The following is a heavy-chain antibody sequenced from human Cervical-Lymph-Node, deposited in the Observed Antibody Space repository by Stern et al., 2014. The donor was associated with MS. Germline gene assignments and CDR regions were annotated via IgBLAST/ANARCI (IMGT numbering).Heavy chain of an antibody. D-gene: IGHD6-19*01. CDR2: ISFDRSKT. CDR3: ARGSDWYPLDY. J-gene: IGHJ4*02. Sequence: QVQLVESGGGVVQPGRSLRLSCSPSGFAFSTYGMHWVRQAPGQGLEWVALISFDRSKTYYADSVKGRFTISRDNPKNTLYLQMKSLRGEDTAVYYCARGSDWYPLDYWGQGTLVTVSS. V-gene: IGHV3-30*03. CDR1: GFAFSTYG.